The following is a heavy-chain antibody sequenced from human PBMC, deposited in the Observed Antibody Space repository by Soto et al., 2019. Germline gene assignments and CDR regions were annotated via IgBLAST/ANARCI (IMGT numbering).Heavy chain of an antibody. D-gene: IGHD5-18*01. J-gene: IGHJ4*02. V-gene: IGHV3-49*04. CDR2: IRSKAYGGTT. CDR3: TREDLGPWLPIDY. Sequence: GGSLRLSCTASGFTFGDYAMSWVRQAPGKGLEWVGFIRSKAYGGTTEYAASVKGRFTISRDDSKSIAYLQMNSLKTEDTAVYCCTREDLGPWLPIDYWGQGTLVTVSS. CDR1: GFTFGDYA.